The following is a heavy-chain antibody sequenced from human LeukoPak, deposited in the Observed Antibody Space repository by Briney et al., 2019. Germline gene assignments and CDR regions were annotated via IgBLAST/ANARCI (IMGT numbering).Heavy chain of an antibody. V-gene: IGHV4-34*01. CDR3: ARDGRGLGFYYYYMDV. CDR1: GGSFSGYY. CDR2: INHSGST. J-gene: IGHJ6*03. Sequence: SETLSLTCAVYGGSFSGYYWSWIRQPPGKGLEWIGEINHSGSTNYNPSLKSRVTISVDTSKNQFSLKLSSVTAANTAVYYCARDGRGLGFYYYYMDVWGKGTTVTVSS. D-gene: IGHD2-8*01.